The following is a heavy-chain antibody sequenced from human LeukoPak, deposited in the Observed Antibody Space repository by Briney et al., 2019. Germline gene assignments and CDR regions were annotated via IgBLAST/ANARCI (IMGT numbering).Heavy chain of an antibody. Sequence: PSETLSLTCTVSDGSISSSSYYWGWIRQPPGKGLEWIGSIYYGSVFYSVSTYYNPSLKSRVTMSGDTSKNQFSLKLSSVTAADTAAYYCARQGYYGSGSYTRFDYWGQGTLVTVSS. CDR2: IYYGSVFYSVST. J-gene: IGHJ4*02. D-gene: IGHD3-10*01. CDR3: ARQGYYGSGSYTRFDY. CDR1: DGSISSSSYY. V-gene: IGHV4-39*07.